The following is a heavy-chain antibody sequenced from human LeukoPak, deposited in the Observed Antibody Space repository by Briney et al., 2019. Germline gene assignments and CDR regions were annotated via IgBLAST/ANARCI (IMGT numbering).Heavy chain of an antibody. CDR2: IIPILGIA. CDR3: ARDPFEGWFGEFDP. CDR1: GGTFSSYV. V-gene: IGHV1-69*04. Sequence: SVKVSCKASGGTFSSYVISWVRQAPGQGLEWMGRIIPILGIANYAQKFQGRVTITADKSTSTAYMELSSLRSEDTAVYYCARDPFEGWFGEFDPWGQGTLVTVSS. J-gene: IGHJ5*02. D-gene: IGHD3-10*01.